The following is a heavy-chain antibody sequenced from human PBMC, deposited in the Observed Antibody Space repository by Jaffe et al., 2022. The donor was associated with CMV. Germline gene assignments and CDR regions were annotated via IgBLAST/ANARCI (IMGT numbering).Heavy chain of an antibody. D-gene: IGHD3-3*01. Sequence: QVQLQESGPGLVKPSETLSLTCTVSGGSISSYYWSWIRQPPGKGLEWIGYIYYSGSTNYNPSLKSRVTISVDTSKNQFSLKLSSVTAADTAVYYCARMLPSGYYPSYYYYYGMDVWGQGTTVTVSS. CDR2: IYYSGST. V-gene: IGHV4-59*01. J-gene: IGHJ6*02. CDR3: ARMLPSGYYPSYYYYYGMDV. CDR1: GGSISSYY.